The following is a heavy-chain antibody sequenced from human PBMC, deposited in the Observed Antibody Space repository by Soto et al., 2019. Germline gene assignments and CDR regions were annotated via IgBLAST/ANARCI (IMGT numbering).Heavy chain of an antibody. Sequence: GASVKVSCKASGYTFTSYAMHWVRQAPGQRLEWMGWINAGNGNTKYSQKFQGRVTITRDTSASTAYMGLSSLRSEDTAVYYCARELAITIFGVAPMGAFDIWGQGTMVTVSS. CDR1: GYTFTSYA. V-gene: IGHV1-3*01. CDR3: ARELAITIFGVAPMGAFDI. D-gene: IGHD3-3*01. CDR2: INAGNGNT. J-gene: IGHJ3*02.